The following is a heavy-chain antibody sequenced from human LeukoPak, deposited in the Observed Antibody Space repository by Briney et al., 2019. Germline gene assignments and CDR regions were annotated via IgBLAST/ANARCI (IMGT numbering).Heavy chain of an antibody. V-gene: IGHV3-48*01. CDR3: ARTLLYCSGGSCYPTRFDS. D-gene: IGHD2-15*01. Sequence: GGSLRLSCAASGFIFTTYSMSWVRQAPGKGLEWVSHISSSGSSIYYADSVKGRFTISRDNAKSSLYLQMNSLRAEDTAVYYCARTLLYCSGGSCYPTRFDSWGQRTLVTVSS. J-gene: IGHJ4*02. CDR2: ISSSGSSI. CDR1: GFIFTTYS.